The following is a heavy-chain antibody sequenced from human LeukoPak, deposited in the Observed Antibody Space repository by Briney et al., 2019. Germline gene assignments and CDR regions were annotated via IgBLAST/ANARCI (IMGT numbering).Heavy chain of an antibody. CDR3: ARDFSTVPNDAFDI. CDR2: INPNSGGT. J-gene: IGHJ3*02. CDR1: GYTFTGYY. D-gene: IGHD4-17*01. Sequence: ASVKVSCKASGYTFTGYYMHWVRQAPGQGLEWMGRINPNSGGTNYAQKLQGRVTMTTDTSTSTAYMELRSLRSDDTAVYYCARDFSTVPNDAFDIWGQGTMVTVSS. V-gene: IGHV1-2*06.